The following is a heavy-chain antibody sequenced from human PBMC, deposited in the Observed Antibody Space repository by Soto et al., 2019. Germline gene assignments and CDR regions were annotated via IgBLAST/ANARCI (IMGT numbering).Heavy chain of an antibody. CDR3: ARERGGSAVDD. D-gene: IGHD6-19*01. CDR1: GGSGSSGSYY. J-gene: IGHJ4*02. V-gene: IGHV4-61*01. CDR2: IYYCGST. Sequence: SETLSFTCTVSGGSGSSGSYYWSWIRQPPWKGLEWIGYIYYCGSTNYNPSLKSRVTISVDTSKNKFSLKLSSVTATDTAVYYCARERGGSAVDDWGQGTLDKVSS.